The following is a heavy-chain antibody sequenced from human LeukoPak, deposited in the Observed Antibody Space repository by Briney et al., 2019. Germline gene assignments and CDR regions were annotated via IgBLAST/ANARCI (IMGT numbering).Heavy chain of an antibody. J-gene: IGHJ5*02. CDR3: GRPNADYVGYFFFDN. CDR2: ISGGGETT. CDR1: GFTFNNYA. Sequence: GGSLRLSCAASGFTFNNYAMNWVRQAPGKGLEWVSSISGGGETTYYADSAKGRFTISRDNSQNTLYLQMNSLRAEDTAVYYCGRPNADYVGYFFFDNWGQETLVTASS. D-gene: IGHD4/OR15-4a*01. V-gene: IGHV3-23*01.